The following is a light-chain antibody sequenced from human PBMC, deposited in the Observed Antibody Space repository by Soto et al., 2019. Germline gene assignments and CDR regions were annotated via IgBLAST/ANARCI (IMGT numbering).Light chain of an antibody. CDR1: TGAVTNGHF. CDR2: DTS. J-gene: IGLJ2*01. V-gene: IGLV7-46*01. Sequence: QTVVTQEPSLTVSPGGTVTLTCGSSTGAVTNGHFPYWFQQKPGQAPRTLIYDTSNRHAWTPARFSGSLLGGKGALTLSGAQPEDEAEYYCAAWDDSLNGVVFGGGTKLTVL. CDR3: AAWDDSLNGVV.